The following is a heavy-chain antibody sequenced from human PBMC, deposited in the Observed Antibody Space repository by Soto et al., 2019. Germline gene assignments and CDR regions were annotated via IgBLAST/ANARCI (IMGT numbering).Heavy chain of an antibody. D-gene: IGHD6-13*01. J-gene: IGHJ3*01. CDR1: GYTFTSYG. V-gene: IGHV1-8*02. Sequence: ASVKVSCKASGYTFTSYGINWVRQATGQGLEWMGWMNPNSGNTGYAQKFQGRVTMTRNTSISTAYMELSSLRSEDTAVYYCATESAEQTAANDAFDVWGQGTMVTVSS. CDR2: MNPNSGNT. CDR3: ATESAEQTAANDAFDV.